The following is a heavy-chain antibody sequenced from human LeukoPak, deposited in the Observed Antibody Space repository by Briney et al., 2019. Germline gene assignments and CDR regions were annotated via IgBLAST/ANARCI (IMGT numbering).Heavy chain of an antibody. CDR1: GGSFSGYY. J-gene: IGHJ4*02. V-gene: IGHV4-34*01. Sequence: SETLSLTCAVYGGSFSGYYWSWIRQPPGKGLEWIGEINHSGSTNYNPSLKSRVTISVDTSKNQFSLKLSSVTAADTAVYYCARDGLFLGGPDYWGQGTLVTVSS. CDR3: ARDGLFLGGPDY. CDR2: INHSGST.